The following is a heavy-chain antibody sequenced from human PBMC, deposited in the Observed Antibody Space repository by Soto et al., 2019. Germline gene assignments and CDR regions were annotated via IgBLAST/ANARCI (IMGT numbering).Heavy chain of an antibody. CDR2: IYYSGST. D-gene: IGHD6-19*01. J-gene: IGHJ3*02. V-gene: IGHV4-59*08. CDR3: ARHLAAVAGGGDAFDI. CDR1: GGSISSYY. Sequence: SETLSLTCTVSGGSISSYYWSWIRQPPGKGLEWIGYIYYSGSTNYNPSLKSRVTISVDTSKNQFSLKLSSVTAADTAVYYCARHLAAVAGGGDAFDIWGQGTMVTVSS.